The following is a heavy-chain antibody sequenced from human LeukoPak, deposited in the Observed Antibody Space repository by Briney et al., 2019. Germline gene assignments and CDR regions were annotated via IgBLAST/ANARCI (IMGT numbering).Heavy chain of an antibody. V-gene: IGHV3-53*01. CDR3: ARDAVHQTTGGFDY. Sequence: GGSLRLSCAASGFTVSSNYMSWVRQAPGKGLEWVSVIYSGGSTYYADSVKGRFTISRDNSKNTPYLQMNSLRAEDTAVYYCARDAVHQTTGGFDYWGQGTLVTVSS. CDR2: IYSGGST. CDR1: GFTVSSNY. D-gene: IGHD7-27*01. J-gene: IGHJ4*02.